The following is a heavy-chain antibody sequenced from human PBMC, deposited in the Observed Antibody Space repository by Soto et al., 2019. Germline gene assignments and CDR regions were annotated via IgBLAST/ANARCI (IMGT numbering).Heavy chain of an antibody. CDR3: TTDLWRIAVVVGSTGYFNP. CDR1: GFTSSDAW. V-gene: IGHV3-15*01. Sequence: GGSLRHSCAASGFTSSDAWMSWVRQALGKGLDWVGRIKSKSDGGTTEYAAPVRGRFTISRDDSKNTLYLQMNSLKTEDTAVYYCTTDLWRIAVVVGSTGYFNPWGQGT. J-gene: IGHJ5*02. D-gene: IGHD2-15*01. CDR2: IKSKSDGGTT.